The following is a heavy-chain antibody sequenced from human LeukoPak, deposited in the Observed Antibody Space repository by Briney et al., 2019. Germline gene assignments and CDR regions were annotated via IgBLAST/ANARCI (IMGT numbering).Heavy chain of an antibody. CDR2: FSGGDDST. D-gene: IGHD3-10*01. Sequence: PGGSLRLSCAGSGFTFITYAMSWVRQAPGKGLEWASAFSGGDDSTYYAHSVRGRFTISRDSSRNTLYLQMNSLIAEDTAVYYCARLSGSYYNSPFYFDYWGQGTLVTVSS. V-gene: IGHV3-23*01. CDR3: ARLSGSYYNSPFYFDY. CDR1: GFTFITYA. J-gene: IGHJ4*02.